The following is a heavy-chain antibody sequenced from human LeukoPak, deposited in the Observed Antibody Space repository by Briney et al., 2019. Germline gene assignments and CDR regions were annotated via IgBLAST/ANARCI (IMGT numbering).Heavy chain of an antibody. CDR2: ISAYNGNT. Sequence: GESLKISCKASGYTFTSYGISWVRQAPGQGLEWMGWISAYNGNTNYAQKLQGRVTMTTDTSTSTAYMELRSLRSDDTAVYYCARAYYYDSSGYPYGAENDYWGQGTLVTVSS. CDR1: GYTFTSYG. CDR3: ARAYYYDSSGYPYGAENDY. D-gene: IGHD3-22*01. J-gene: IGHJ4*02. V-gene: IGHV1-18*01.